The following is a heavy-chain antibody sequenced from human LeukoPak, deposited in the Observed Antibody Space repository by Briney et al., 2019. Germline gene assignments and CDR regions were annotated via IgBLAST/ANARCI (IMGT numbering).Heavy chain of an antibody. CDR3: ARASSRPVSTSGRSYGLDF. D-gene: IGHD6-13*01. CDR1: GLTFSRYW. Sequence: GGSLRLSCAAAGLTFSRYWMSWVRQAPGKGLEWVANIKQDGSEKDYVDSVKGRFTISRDTAKNSLYLQMNSLRADDTAVYYCARASSRPVSTSGRSYGLDFWGQGTTVTVSS. V-gene: IGHV3-7*04. J-gene: IGHJ6*02. CDR2: IKQDGSEK.